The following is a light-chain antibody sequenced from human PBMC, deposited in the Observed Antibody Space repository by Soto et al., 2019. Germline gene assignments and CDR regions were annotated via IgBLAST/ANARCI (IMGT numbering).Light chain of an antibody. CDR3: QQYNRWPFT. J-gene: IGKJ3*01. V-gene: IGKV3-15*01. CDR1: QSVISN. CDR2: GAS. Sequence: ELMITQSPVTLSVSPGESATLSCRASQSVISNLAWYQQKPGQAPRLLIYGASTRAIGIPDRFSGSGSGTEFTLTISSLQSGDFAVYYCQQYNRWPFTFGPGTKVDIK.